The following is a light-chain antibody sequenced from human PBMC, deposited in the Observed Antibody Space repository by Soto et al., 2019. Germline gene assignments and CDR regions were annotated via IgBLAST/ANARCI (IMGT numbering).Light chain of an antibody. CDR2: GAS. Sequence: EIVMTQSPATLSVSPGERATLSCRASQSVSSNLAWYLQKPGQAPRLLIYGASTRATGIPARFSGSGSGTEFTLTISSLQSEGFAVYYCQQYNNWPPWTFGQGTKVEIK. CDR3: QQYNNWPPWT. J-gene: IGKJ1*01. V-gene: IGKV3-15*01. CDR1: QSVSSN.